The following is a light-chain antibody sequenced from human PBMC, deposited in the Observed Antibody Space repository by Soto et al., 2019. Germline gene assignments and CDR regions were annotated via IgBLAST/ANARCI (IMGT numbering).Light chain of an antibody. J-gene: IGKJ2*01. Sequence: DIQLTQSPSFLSASVGDRVTITCRASQGISSYLAWYQQKPGKAPKLLIYAASTLQSGVRSRFSGSGSWTEVTLTISSLQPEDFATYYCQQLNSYPLYTFGQGTKLEIK. CDR3: QQLNSYPLYT. V-gene: IGKV1-9*01. CDR2: AAS. CDR1: QGISSY.